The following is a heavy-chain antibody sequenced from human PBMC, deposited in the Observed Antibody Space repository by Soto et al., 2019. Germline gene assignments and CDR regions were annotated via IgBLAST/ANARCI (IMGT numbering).Heavy chain of an antibody. D-gene: IGHD3-22*01. Sequence: SVKVSCKASGGTFSSYAISWVRQAPGQGLEWMGGIIPIFGTANYAQKFQGRVTITADESTSTAYMELSSLRSEDTAVYYCARYYYDSSGYYSYYYGMDVWGQGTTVTVSS. CDR3: ARYYYDSSGYYSYYYGMDV. V-gene: IGHV1-69*13. CDR1: GGTFSSYA. J-gene: IGHJ6*02. CDR2: IIPIFGTA.